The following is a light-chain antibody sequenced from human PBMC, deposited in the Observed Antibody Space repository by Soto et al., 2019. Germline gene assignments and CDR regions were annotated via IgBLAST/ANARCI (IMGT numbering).Light chain of an antibody. CDR3: QQRSNWPPMYT. J-gene: IGKJ2*01. V-gene: IGKV3-11*01. CDR2: DAS. CDR1: QSVSSY. Sequence: EIVLTQSPATLSLSPGERATLSCRASQSVSSYLAWYQQKPDQAPRLLIYDASNRATGIPARFSGSGSGTDFALTISSLEPEDVAVYYCQQRSNWPPMYTFGQGTKLEIK.